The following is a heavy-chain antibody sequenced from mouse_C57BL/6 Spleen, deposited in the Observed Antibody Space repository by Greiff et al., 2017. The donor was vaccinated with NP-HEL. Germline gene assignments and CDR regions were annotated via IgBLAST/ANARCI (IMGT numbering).Heavy chain of an antibody. D-gene: IGHD1-1*01. V-gene: IGHV1-81*01. CDR1: GYTFTSYG. CDR3: ARWDYGSSWYFDV. Sequence: QVQLQQSGAELARPGASVKLSCTASGYTFTSYGLSWVKQRTGQGLEWIGEIYPRSGNTYYNEKFKGKATLTADKSSSTVYMERRSLTSEDSAVYFCARWDYGSSWYFDVWGTGTTVTVSS. J-gene: IGHJ1*03. CDR2: IYPRSGNT.